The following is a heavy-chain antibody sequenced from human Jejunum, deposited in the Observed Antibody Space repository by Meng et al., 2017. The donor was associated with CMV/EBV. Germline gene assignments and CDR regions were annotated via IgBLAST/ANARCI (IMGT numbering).Heavy chain of an antibody. CDR1: GDSIRTSF. CDR3: ARGESRGYYYFDY. J-gene: IGHJ4*02. V-gene: IGHV4-4*07. CDR2: FSPGGNI. D-gene: IGHD3-22*01. Sequence: QVNSQCLGPGMVNPSTNWSSLWTVYGDSIRTSFWSWIRTPAGKKLEWIGRFSPGGNINYIPSFQGRLTMSVDTSNNQICLNVTSVTAADTALYYCARGESRGYYYFDYWGQGILVTVSS.